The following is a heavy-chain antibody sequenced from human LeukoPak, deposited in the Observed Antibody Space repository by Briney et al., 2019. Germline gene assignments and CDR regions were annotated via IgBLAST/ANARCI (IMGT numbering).Heavy chain of an antibody. Sequence: PGGSLRLSCAASGFTFSSYAMSWVRQAPGKGLEWVSAISGSGGSTYYADSVKGRFTISRDNSKNTLYLQMNSLRAEDMAVYYCAKDLRRTTVTTFDYWGQGTLVTVSS. D-gene: IGHD4-17*01. CDR2: ISGSGGST. CDR1: GFTFSSYA. CDR3: AKDLRRTTVTTFDY. V-gene: IGHV3-23*01. J-gene: IGHJ4*02.